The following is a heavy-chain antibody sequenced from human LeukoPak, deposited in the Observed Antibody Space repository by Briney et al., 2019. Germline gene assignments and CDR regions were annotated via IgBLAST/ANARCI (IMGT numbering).Heavy chain of an antibody. J-gene: IGHJ4*02. D-gene: IGHD6-19*01. Sequence: QSGGSLRLSCAASGFTFSNAWMSWVRQAPGKGLEWVSAISGSGGTTYYADSVKGRFTVSRDNSKNTLYLQMNSLRAEDTAVYYCATQLTQWLLYYFAYWGQGTLVTVSS. V-gene: IGHV3-23*01. CDR1: GFTFSNAW. CDR2: ISGSGGTT. CDR3: ATQLTQWLLYYFAY.